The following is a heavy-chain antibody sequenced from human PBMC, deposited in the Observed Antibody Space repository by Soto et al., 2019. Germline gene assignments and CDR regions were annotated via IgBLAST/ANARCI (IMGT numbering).Heavy chain of an antibody. D-gene: IGHD3-22*01. Sequence: PAEAMKSSCKGSGYSFTSYWIGWVRQMPGKGLEWMGIIYPGDSDTRYSPSFQGQVTISADKSISTAYLQWSSLKASDTAMYYCARHVDYYDSSGYYYSTLFAYCGQGSLVIVSS. CDR1: GYSFTSYW. CDR2: IYPGDSDT. CDR3: ARHVDYYDSSGYYYSTLFAY. J-gene: IGHJ4*02. V-gene: IGHV5-51*01.